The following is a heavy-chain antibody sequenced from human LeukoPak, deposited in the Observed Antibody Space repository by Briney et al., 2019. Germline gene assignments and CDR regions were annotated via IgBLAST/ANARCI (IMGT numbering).Heavy chain of an antibody. CDR3: AVYSSSSLSYYYGMDV. J-gene: IGHJ6*02. V-gene: IGHV1-58*02. Sequence: ASVKVSCKASGYTFTGYYMHWVRQAPGQGLEWIGWIVVGSGNTNYAQKFQERVTITRDMSTSTAYMELSSLRSEDTAVYYCAVYSSSSLSYYYGMDVWGQGTTVTVSS. CDR1: GYTFTGYY. CDR2: IVVGSGNT. D-gene: IGHD6-6*01.